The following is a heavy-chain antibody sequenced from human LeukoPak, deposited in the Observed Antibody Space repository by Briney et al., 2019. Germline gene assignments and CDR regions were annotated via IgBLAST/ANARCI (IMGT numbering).Heavy chain of an antibody. CDR3: ARDSSGYYEFDY. V-gene: IGHV3-21*01. Sequence: GGSLRLSCADSGFTFSSYSMNWVRQAPGKGLEWVSSISSSSSYIYYADSVKGRFTISRDNAKNSLYLQMNSLRAEDTAVYYCARDSSGYYEFDYWGQGTLVTVSS. D-gene: IGHD3-22*01. J-gene: IGHJ4*02. CDR2: ISSSSSYI. CDR1: GFTFSSYS.